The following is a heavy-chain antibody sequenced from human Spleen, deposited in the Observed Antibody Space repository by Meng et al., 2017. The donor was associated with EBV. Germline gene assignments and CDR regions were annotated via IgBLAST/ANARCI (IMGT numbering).Heavy chain of an antibody. Sequence: HGPLNQGGQGLPKPSETLSLTCALYGESFSGHYWTWIRQPPGKGLEWIGEINESGITNYNPSLKSRVTLSIDTSERHFSLNLSSVTAADTAVYYCARQSTYRLLDPWGQGTLVTVSS. CDR1: GESFSGHY. J-gene: IGHJ5*02. D-gene: IGHD3-16*02. CDR2: INESGIT. V-gene: IGHV4-34*01. CDR3: ARQSTYRLLDP.